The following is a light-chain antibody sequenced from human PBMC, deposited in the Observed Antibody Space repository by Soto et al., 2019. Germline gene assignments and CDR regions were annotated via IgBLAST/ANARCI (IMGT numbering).Light chain of an antibody. CDR2: WAS. CDR1: QSVLYNSNNKNY. J-gene: IGKJ4*01. Sequence: DIVMTQSPDSLAVSLGERATINCKSSQSVLYNSNNKNYLAWYQQKPGQPPKLLIYWASTRESGVPDRVSGSGSGTDFTLAISSLQAEDVAVYYCQQYYSTPFTFGGGTRWIS. V-gene: IGKV4-1*01. CDR3: QQYYSTPFT.